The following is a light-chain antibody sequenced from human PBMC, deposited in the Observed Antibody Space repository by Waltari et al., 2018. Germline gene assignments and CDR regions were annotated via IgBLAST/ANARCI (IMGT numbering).Light chain of an antibody. CDR3: CSYVQKDVWL. J-gene: IGLJ3*02. CDR1: TGDGGNSNF. Sequence: QSALTHPASVSGAPGRSITLPRTGTTGDGGNSNFVSWYQHHQGKVPKLIIYEVIKRPSGISDRFTGSKSGNTASLSISGLQAEDEADYYCCSYVQKDVWLFGGGTKVTVL. CDR2: EVI. V-gene: IGLV2-23*02.